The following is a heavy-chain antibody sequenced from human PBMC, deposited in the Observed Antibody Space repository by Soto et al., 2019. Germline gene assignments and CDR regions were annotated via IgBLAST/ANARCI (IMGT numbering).Heavy chain of an antibody. CDR3: ARDGFITIFGVAMGVWFDP. Sequence: GASVKVSCKASGYTFTSYGISWVRQAPGQGLEWMGWISAYNGNTNYAQKLQGRVTMTTDTSTSTAYMELRSLRSDDTAVYYCARDGFITIFGVAMGVWFDPRGQGTLVTVSS. J-gene: IGHJ5*02. CDR2: ISAYNGNT. V-gene: IGHV1-18*04. D-gene: IGHD3-3*01. CDR1: GYTFTSYG.